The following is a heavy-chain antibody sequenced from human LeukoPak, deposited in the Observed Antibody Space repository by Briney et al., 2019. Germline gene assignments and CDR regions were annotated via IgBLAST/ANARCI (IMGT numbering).Heavy chain of an antibody. J-gene: IGHJ5*02. CDR1: GASISSGEYY. CDR3: AREAYDVLTSDWFDP. D-gene: IGHD3-9*01. V-gene: IGHV4-61*02. Sequence: SQTLSLTCTVSGASISSGEYYWSWIRQPAGKGLEWIGRIYTSGSTNYNPSLKSRVTISVDASKNQFSLKLSSVTAADTAMYYCAREAYDVLTSDWFDPWGQGTLVTVSS. CDR2: IYTSGST.